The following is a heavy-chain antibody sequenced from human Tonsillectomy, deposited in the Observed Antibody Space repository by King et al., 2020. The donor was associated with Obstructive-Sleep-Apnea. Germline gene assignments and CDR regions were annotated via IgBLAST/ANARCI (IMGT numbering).Heavy chain of an antibody. CDR2: IDPSDSYT. V-gene: IGHV5-10-1*03. CDR3: AREYSGLREFDR. CDR1: GYSFTTYW. D-gene: IGHD5-12*01. Sequence: DVQLVQSGADVKKPGESLRISCEASGYSFTTYWINWVRQMPGKGLEWMGRIDPSDSYTNYSPSFQGHVTISADKSVSIAYLQWSSLRASDTAIYYCAREYSGLREFDRWGRGTLAT. J-gene: IGHJ2*01.